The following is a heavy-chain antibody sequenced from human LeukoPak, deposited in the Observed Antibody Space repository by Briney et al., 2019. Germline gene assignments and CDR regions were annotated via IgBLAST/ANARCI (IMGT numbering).Heavy chain of an antibody. Sequence: GGSLRLPCPASGFTFSIYAMSWVRQAPGRGLEWVSGMSGSGGSTYYADSVKGRFTISRDNSKNTLYLQMNTLRAEDTAVYYCAKDREYSYVYDAFDSWGQGTLVTVSS. V-gene: IGHV3-23*01. CDR2: MSGSGGST. D-gene: IGHD3-16*01. CDR1: GFTFSIYA. CDR3: AKDREYSYVYDAFDS. J-gene: IGHJ3*02.